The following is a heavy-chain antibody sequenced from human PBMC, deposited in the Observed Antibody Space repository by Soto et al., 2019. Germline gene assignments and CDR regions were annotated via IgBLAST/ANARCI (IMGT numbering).Heavy chain of an antibody. V-gene: IGHV3-74*01. CDR3: ARDLRVAVPDYYGMDV. CDR1: GFTFSTHW. CDR2: IISDGSTT. D-gene: IGHD6-19*01. Sequence: EVQLVESGGGLVQPGGSLRLSCAASGFTFSTHWMHWIRQAPGKGLVWVSRIISDGSTTNYADSVKGRFTISRDNAKKTLYLQMNSLRAEDTAVYYCARDLRVAVPDYYGMDVWGQGTTVTVSS. J-gene: IGHJ6*02.